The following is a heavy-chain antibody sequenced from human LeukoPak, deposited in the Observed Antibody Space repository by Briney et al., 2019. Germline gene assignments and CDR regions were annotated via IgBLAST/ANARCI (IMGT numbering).Heavy chain of an antibody. CDR2: MNPNSGNT. D-gene: IGHD3-3*01. V-gene: IGHV1-8*01. CDR3: ARGREVRFLEWLSTSYYFDY. Sequence: ASVKVSCKASGFTFTSYDINWVRQATGQGLEWMGSMNPNSGNTGYAHKCQGRVTMTRNTSISTAYMELSSLRSEDTAVYYCARGREVRFLEWLSTSYYFDYWGQGTLVTVSS. J-gene: IGHJ4*02. CDR1: GFTFTSYD.